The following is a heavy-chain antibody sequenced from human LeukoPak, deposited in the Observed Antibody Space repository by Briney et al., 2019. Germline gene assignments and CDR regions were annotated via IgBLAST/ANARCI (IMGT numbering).Heavy chain of an antibody. D-gene: IGHD4-23*01. V-gene: IGHV1-69*04. CDR1: GGTFSSYA. CDR2: IIPILGIA. CDR3: ARLPFYGGKKGGAFDI. J-gene: IGHJ3*02. Sequence: SVKVSCTASGGTFSSYAISWVRQAPGQGLEWMGRIIPILGIANYAQKFQGRVTITADKSTSTAYMELSSLRSEDTAVYYCARLPFYGGKKGGAFDIWGQGTMVTVSS.